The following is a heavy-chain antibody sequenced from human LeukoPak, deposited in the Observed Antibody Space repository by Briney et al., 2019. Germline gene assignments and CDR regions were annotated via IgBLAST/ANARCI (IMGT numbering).Heavy chain of an antibody. J-gene: IGHJ3*01. CDR2: IRSDGSKE. V-gene: IGHV3-30*02. CDR3: AKEAGLFDV. Sequence: PGGSLRLSCAASGFTFSSYGMHWVRQAPGKGLEWVAYIRSDGSKEYHADSVKGRFIISRDNSKKILYLQMNSLRAEETAMYYCAKEAGLFDVWGQGTMVTVSS. CDR1: GFTFSSYG.